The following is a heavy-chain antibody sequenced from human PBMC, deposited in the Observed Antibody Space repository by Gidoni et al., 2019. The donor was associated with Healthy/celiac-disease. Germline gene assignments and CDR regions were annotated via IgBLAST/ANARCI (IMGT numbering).Heavy chain of an antibody. Sequence: QVQLVESGGGLVQPGRSLRLSCAASGFRFRSYGRPGVRQAPGKGLGWVAVIWYDGSNKYYADSVKGRFTISRDNSKNTLYLQMNSLRAEDTAVYYCARDREKVGATYFDYWGQGTLVTVSS. CDR1: GFRFRSYG. CDR3: ARDREKVGATYFDY. V-gene: IGHV3-33*01. CDR2: IWYDGSNK. J-gene: IGHJ4*02. D-gene: IGHD1-26*01.